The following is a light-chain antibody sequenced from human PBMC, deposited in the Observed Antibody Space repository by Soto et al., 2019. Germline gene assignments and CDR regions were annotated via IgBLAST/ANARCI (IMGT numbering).Light chain of an antibody. CDR3: QQYHNYPRT. V-gene: IGKV1-5*01. J-gene: IGKJ1*01. CDR1: ESIRTW. Sequence: DIQVAQSPSTLSASIGDRVTITCRASESIRTWLAWYQHRPGKAPKFLIYDASSLECGVPSRFSGSGSGTEFTLPISKLQPDDFATYFCQQYHNYPRTFGQGTKVDIK. CDR2: DAS.